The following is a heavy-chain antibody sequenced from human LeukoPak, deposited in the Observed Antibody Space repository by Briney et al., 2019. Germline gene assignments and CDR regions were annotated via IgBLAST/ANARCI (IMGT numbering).Heavy chain of an antibody. J-gene: IGHJ4*02. CDR1: GGSISSYY. Sequence: SETLSLTCTVSGGSISSYYWSWIRQPPGKGLEWIGYIYYSGSTNYNPSLKSRVTISVDTSKNQFSLKLSSVTAADTAVYYCARDAGGWFDFWGQGTPVTVSS. V-gene: IGHV4-59*01. CDR3: ARDAGGWFDF. D-gene: IGHD6-19*01. CDR2: IYYSGST.